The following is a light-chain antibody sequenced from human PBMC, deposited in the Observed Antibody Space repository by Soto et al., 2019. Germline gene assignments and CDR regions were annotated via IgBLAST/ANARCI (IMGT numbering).Light chain of an antibody. CDR1: QGISSY. CDR2: AAS. V-gene: IGKV1D-8*01. J-gene: IGKJ1*01. CDR3: QHYGGSLRT. Sequence: VIWMSQSPALVSASTGDRDTISCRMSQGISSYLAWYQQKPGKAPELLIYAASTLQSGVPSRFSGSGSGTDFTLTISCLQSEDCAVYYCQHYGGSLRTFGQGTNVDIK.